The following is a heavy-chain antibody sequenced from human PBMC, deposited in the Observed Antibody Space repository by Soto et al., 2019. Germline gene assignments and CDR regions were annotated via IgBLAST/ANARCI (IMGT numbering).Heavy chain of an antibody. D-gene: IGHD3-10*01. J-gene: IGHJ4*02. CDR1: GATFSGYP. CDR2: IIPVFETT. V-gene: IGHV1-69*18. CDR3: ARGGGFGELKY. Sequence: QVQLVQSGAELKKPGSSVKVSCKASGATFSGYPINWVRQAPGEGLEWMGRIIPVFETTNDAQRFEGRVTFTADEPTNTAYMEVSGLLSEDTAVYYCARGGGFGELKYWGPGALVTVSS.